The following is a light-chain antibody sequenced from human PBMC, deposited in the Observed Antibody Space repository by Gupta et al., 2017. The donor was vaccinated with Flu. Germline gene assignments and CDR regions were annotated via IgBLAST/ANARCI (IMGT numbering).Light chain of an antibody. Sequence: SSVLTQAPSVSVAPGQTARISCGGHNIGIKTVHWYQQKSGQAPVLVVHDDGVRPSGIPERFSGSNSGNTAALTINRVEAGDEADYYCQVWDSSGDHPMFGGGTKLTVL. CDR1: NIGIKT. CDR2: DDG. V-gene: IGLV3-21*02. J-gene: IGLJ3*02. CDR3: QVWDSSGDHPM.